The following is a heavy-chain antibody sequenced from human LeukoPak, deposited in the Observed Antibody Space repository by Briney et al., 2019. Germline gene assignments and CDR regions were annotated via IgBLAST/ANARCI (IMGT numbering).Heavy chain of an antibody. CDR3: AKEGDDVVVPTSMADF. CDR1: GFTFDNYA. CDR2: INEDGHGT. D-gene: IGHD2-2*01. Sequence: SGGSLRLSCAASGFTFDNYAMSWVRQAPGKGLEWVSAINEDGHGTYYAGSVTGRFTISRDNSKSTLFLQMDSLRAEDSALYYCAKEGDDVVVPTSMADFWGQGTLVTVSS. V-gene: IGHV3-23*01. J-gene: IGHJ4*02.